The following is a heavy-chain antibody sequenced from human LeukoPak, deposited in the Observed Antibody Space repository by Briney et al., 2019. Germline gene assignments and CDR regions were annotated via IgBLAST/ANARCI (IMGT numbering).Heavy chain of an antibody. D-gene: IGHD1-26*01. V-gene: IGHV4-4*07. Sequence: PSETLSLTCTVSGGSISSYYWSWIRQPAGKGLEWIGRIYTSGTTNYNPSLKSRVTISIDTSKNQFSLKLSSVTAADTAVYYCARGPWDLLLNYWGQGTLVTVSS. CDR1: GGSISSYY. CDR3: ARGPWDLLLNY. CDR2: IYTSGTT. J-gene: IGHJ4*02.